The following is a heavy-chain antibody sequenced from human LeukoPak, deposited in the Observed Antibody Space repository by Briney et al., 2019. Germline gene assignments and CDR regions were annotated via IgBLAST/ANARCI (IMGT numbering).Heavy chain of an antibody. Sequence: PGGSLRLSCAASGFTFSSYAMSWVRQAPGKGLEWVSVIYSGGSTYYADSVKGRFTISRDNSKNTLYLQMSSLRTEDTAVYYCARGGRGYYDSSGYYSPLDYWGQGTLVTVSS. J-gene: IGHJ4*02. CDR1: GFTFSSYA. CDR3: ARGGRGYYDSSGYYSPLDY. V-gene: IGHV3-66*01. CDR2: IYSGGST. D-gene: IGHD3-22*01.